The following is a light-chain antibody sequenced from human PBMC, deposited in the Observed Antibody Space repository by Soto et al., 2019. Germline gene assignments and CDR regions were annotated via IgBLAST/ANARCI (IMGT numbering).Light chain of an antibody. V-gene: IGKV3-11*01. CDR2: DAS. CDR3: QQRSNSPPMYT. Sequence: EIVLTQSPATLSLSPGERATLSCRASQSVSSYLAWYQQKPGQAPRLLIYDASNRATDIPARFSGSGSGTAFTLTISSLEPEDFAVYYCQQRSNSPPMYTFGQGTKLEIK. J-gene: IGKJ2*01. CDR1: QSVSSY.